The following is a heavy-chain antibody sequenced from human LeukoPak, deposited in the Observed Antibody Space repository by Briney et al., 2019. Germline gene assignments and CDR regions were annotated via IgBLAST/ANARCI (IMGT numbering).Heavy chain of an antibody. CDR3: ARVQMATIRLSYYFDY. J-gene: IGHJ4*02. CDR1: GGTFSSYA. CDR2: INPNSGGT. V-gene: IGHV1-2*02. Sequence: ASVKVSCKASGGTFSSYAISWVRQAPGQGLEWMGWINPNSGGTNYAQKFQGRVTMTRDTSISTAYMELSRLRSDDTAVYYCARVQMATIRLSYYFDYWGQGTLVAVSS. D-gene: IGHD5-24*01.